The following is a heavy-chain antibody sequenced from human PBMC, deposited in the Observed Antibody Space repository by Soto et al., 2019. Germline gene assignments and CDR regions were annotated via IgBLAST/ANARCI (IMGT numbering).Heavy chain of an antibody. V-gene: IGHV1-2*02. CDR3: ARVVSPYYDVLTGNWFDP. J-gene: IGHJ5*02. CDR1: GYTFTGYY. D-gene: IGHD3-9*01. Sequence: QVQLVQSGAEVKEPGASVKVSCKASGYTFTGYYMHWARQAPGQGLEWMGWIKSFNGDTNYAQKFQRRVTLTRDTSISTAYMELSRLKSDDTAVYYCARVVSPYYDVLTGNWFDPWGQGTLVTVSS. CDR2: IKSFNGDT.